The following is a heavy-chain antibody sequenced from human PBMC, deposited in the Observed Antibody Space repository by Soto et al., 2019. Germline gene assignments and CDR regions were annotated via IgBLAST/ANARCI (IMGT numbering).Heavy chain of an antibody. CDR1: GFSFSIYA. D-gene: IGHD1-20*01. CDR2: IWSDGSKV. Sequence: QVQLVESGGGVVQPGGSLRLSCAASGFSFSIYAMHWVRQAPGKGLEWMSVIWSDGSKVYYADSVEGRFTISRDNSKNTLYLQMNSVGVEDTAVYYCARDGMATEPYWGQGTLVTVAS. V-gene: IGHV3-33*01. CDR3: ARDGMATEPY. J-gene: IGHJ4*02.